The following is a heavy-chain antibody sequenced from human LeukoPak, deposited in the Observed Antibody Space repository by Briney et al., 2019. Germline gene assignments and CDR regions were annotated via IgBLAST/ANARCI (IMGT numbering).Heavy chain of an antibody. V-gene: IGHV3-23*01. CDR1: GFTFSSYG. J-gene: IGHJ4*02. CDR2: ISGSGGST. D-gene: IGHD3-16*02. Sequence: GGSLRLSCAASGFTFSSYGMSWVRQAPGKGLEWVSAISGSGGSTYYADSVKGRFTISRDNSKNTLYLQMNSLRAEDTAVYYCARGGNYDYVWGSYRPYYFDYWGQGTLVTVSS. CDR3: ARGGNYDYVWGSYRPYYFDY.